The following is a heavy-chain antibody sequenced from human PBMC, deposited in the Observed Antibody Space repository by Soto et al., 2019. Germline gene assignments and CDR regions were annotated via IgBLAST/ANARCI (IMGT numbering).Heavy chain of an antibody. Sequence: GASVKVSCKASGYTFTSYDINWVRQATGQGLEWMGWMNPNSGNTGYAQKFQGRVTMTRNTSISTAYMELSSLRSEDTAVYYCARLGGYCSSTSCPAGEAFDIWGQGTMVTDSS. CDR1: GYTFTSYD. V-gene: IGHV1-8*01. J-gene: IGHJ3*02. CDR3: ARLGGYCSSTSCPAGEAFDI. D-gene: IGHD2-2*03. CDR2: MNPNSGNT.